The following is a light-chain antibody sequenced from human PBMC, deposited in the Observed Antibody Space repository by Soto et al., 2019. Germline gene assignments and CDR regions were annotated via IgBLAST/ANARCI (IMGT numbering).Light chain of an antibody. V-gene: IGLV2-14*01. Sequence: QSALTQTASVSGSPGQSITISCTGTSSDVGGYNFVSWYQQHPGKAPKLIIYEVTDRPSGVSNRFSGSKSGNTASLTISGLQAEDEAEYYCSSYTNINTRAGVFGTGTKLTVL. J-gene: IGLJ1*01. CDR3: SSYTNINTRAGV. CDR2: EVT. CDR1: SSDVGGYNF.